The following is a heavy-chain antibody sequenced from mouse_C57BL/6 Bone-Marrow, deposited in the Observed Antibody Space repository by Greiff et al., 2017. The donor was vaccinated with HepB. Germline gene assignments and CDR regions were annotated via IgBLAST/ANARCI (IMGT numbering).Heavy chain of an antibody. V-gene: IGHV14-4*01. CDR3: TTQFITTVVATYYYAMDY. J-gene: IGHJ4*01. Sequence: EVQLVESGAELVRPGASVKLSCTASGFNIKDDYMHWVKQRPEQGLEWIGWIDPENGDTEYASKFQGKATITADTSSNTAYLQLSSLTSEDTAVYYCTTQFITTVVATYYYAMDYWGQGTSVTVSS. CDR2: IDPENGDT. CDR1: GFNIKDDY. D-gene: IGHD1-1*01.